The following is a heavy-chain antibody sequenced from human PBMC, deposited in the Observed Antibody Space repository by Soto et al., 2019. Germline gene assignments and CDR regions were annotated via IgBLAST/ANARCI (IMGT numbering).Heavy chain of an antibody. Sequence: QVQLQESGPGLVKPSQTLSLTCTVSGGSISRGCYWSWIRQHPGKGLEWIGYIYNSGSTSYNPSLKSRVTISVDTSKNPFSLKLRSVTAADTAVYYCAGAPGDYFDYWGQGTLVTVSS. CDR1: GGSISRGCY. CDR2: IYNSGST. J-gene: IGHJ4*02. V-gene: IGHV4-31*03. CDR3: AGAPGDYFDY.